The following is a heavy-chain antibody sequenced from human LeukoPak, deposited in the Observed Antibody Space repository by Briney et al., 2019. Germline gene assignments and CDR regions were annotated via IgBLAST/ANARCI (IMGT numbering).Heavy chain of an antibody. CDR3: ARMDYYYGMDV. CDR2: INPSGGST. J-gene: IGHJ6*04. V-gene: IGHV1-46*01. CDR1: GYTLTELS. Sequence: ASVKVSCKVSGYTLTELSMHWVRQAPGQGLEWMGIINPSGGSTSYAQKFQGRVTMTRDTSTSTVYMELSSLRSEDTAMYYCARMDYYYGMDVWGKGTTVTVSS.